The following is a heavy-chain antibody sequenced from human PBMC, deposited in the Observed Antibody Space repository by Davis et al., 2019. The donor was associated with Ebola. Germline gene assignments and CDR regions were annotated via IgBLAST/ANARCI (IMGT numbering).Heavy chain of an antibody. V-gene: IGHV1-2*06. CDR1: GYTFTGYY. CDR2: INPNSGRT. Sequence: AASVKVSCKASGYTFTGYYMHWVRQAPGQGLEWMGRINPNSGRTNYAQKFQGRVTMTRDTSISTAYMELSRLRSDDTAVYYCAREIVVVVAATGYYYYGMDVWGKGTTVTVSS. D-gene: IGHD2-15*01. J-gene: IGHJ6*04. CDR3: AREIVVVVAATGYYYYGMDV.